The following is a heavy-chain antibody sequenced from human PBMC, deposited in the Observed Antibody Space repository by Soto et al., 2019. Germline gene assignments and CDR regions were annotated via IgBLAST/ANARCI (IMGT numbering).Heavy chain of an antibody. CDR2: TGSGTGPG. V-gene: IGHV1-69*06. D-gene: IGHD2-15*01. CDR1: GGSLSTNP. Sequence: ASVKVSCKASGGSLSTNPISWVRQAPGQGLEWMGGTGSGTGPGNHAQKFQGRLTVTADKSTSTVYMELTNLSSEDTAVYYCARRDSGGFYRFFDSWGQGTLVTSPQ. J-gene: IGHJ4*02. CDR3: ARRDSGGFYRFFDS.